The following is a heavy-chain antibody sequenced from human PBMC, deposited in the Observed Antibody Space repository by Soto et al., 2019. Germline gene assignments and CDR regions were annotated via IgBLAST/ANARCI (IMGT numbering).Heavy chain of an antibody. Sequence: ASVNVSCKFSGYTLTELSMHWVRQAPGKGLEWMGGFDPEDGETIYAQKFQGRVTMTEDTSTDTAYMELSSLRSEDTAVYYCATDIVVVPAAFDPWGQGTLVTVSS. CDR1: GYTLTELS. V-gene: IGHV1-24*01. CDR3: ATDIVVVPAAFDP. D-gene: IGHD2-2*01. J-gene: IGHJ5*02. CDR2: FDPEDGET.